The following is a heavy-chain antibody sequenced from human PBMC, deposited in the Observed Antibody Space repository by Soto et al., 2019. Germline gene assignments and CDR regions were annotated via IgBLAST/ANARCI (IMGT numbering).Heavy chain of an antibody. D-gene: IGHD6-13*01. J-gene: IGHJ5*02. V-gene: IGHV1-24*01. Sequence: ASVKVSCKVSGYTLTELSMHWVRQAPGKGLEWMGGFDPEDGETIYAQKFQGRVTMTEDTSTDTAYMELSSLRSEDTAVYYCATQATTIAAAGTIGPCGQGTLVTVSS. CDR1: GYTLTELS. CDR3: ATQATTIAAAGTIGP. CDR2: FDPEDGET.